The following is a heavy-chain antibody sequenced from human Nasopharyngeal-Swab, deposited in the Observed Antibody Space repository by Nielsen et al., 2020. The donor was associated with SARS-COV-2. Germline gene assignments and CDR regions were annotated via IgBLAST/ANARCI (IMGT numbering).Heavy chain of an antibody. CDR1: GGSISSYY. Sequence: GSLRLSCTVSGGSISSYYWSWIRQPPGKGLEWIGYIYYSGSTNYNPSLKSRVTISVDTSKNQFSLKLSSVTAADTAVYYCARVYGSGKGWYYFDYWGQGTLVTVSS. J-gene: IGHJ4*02. V-gene: IGHV4-59*13. CDR2: IYYSGST. D-gene: IGHD3-10*01. CDR3: ARVYGSGKGWYYFDY.